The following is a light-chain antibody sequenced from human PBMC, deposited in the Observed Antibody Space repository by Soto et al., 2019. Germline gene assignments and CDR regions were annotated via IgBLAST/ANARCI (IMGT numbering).Light chain of an antibody. CDR1: SSDVGGYNL. Sequence: QSVLTQPRSVSGSPGQSVTISCTGTSSDVGGYNLVSWYQQHTAKAPKLLIYEGTQRPSGVSSRFSGSKSGNTASLTISGLQAEDEADYYCCSYASSSSYVFGTGTKVNVL. V-gene: IGLV2-23*01. CDR3: CSYASSSSYV. CDR2: EGT. J-gene: IGLJ1*01.